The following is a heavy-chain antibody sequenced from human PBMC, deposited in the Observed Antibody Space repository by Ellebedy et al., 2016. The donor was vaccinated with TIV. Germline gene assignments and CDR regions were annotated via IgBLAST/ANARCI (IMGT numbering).Heavy chain of an antibody. D-gene: IGHD2-2*01. CDR2: LSDSGGST. Sequence: GGSLRLSXAASGFTFSSYAMTWVRQAPGKGLEWVSSLSDSGGSTYCADSVKGRFTISRDNSKNTVYLQMNSLRAEDTAVYYCAKLGQLLEYYYYYGMDVWGQGTTVTVSS. CDR1: GFTFSSYA. J-gene: IGHJ6*02. V-gene: IGHV3-23*01. CDR3: AKLGQLLEYYYYYGMDV.